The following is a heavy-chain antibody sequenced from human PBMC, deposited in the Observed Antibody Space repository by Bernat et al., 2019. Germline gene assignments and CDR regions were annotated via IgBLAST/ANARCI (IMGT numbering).Heavy chain of an antibody. CDR3: AHSLSDYYDSSGYSPFDY. CDR2: IYWDDDK. V-gene: IGHV2-5*02. D-gene: IGHD3-22*01. Sequence: QITLKESGPTLVKPTQTLTLTCTFSGFSHSTSGVGVGWIRQPPGKALEWLALIYWDDDKRYSPSLKSRLTITKDTSKNQVVLTMTNMDPVDTATYYCAHSLSDYYDSSGYSPFDYWGQGTLVTVSS. CDR1: GFSHSTSGVG. J-gene: IGHJ4*02.